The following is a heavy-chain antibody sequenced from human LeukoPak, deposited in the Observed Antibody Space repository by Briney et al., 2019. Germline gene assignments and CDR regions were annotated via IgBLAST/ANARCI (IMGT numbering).Heavy chain of an antibody. CDR2: IGEDGNEK. CDR1: GFTFSTYW. V-gene: IGHV3-7*01. J-gene: IGHJ4*02. D-gene: IGHD1-26*01. CDR3: ASTYESGSYLY. Sequence: PGGSLRLSCAASGFTFSTYWMTWVRQAPGKGLQWVANIGEDGNEKYYVDSVKGRFTISRDNAKNSLFLQMNSLRAEDTAVYYCASTYESGSYLYWGQGTLVTVSS.